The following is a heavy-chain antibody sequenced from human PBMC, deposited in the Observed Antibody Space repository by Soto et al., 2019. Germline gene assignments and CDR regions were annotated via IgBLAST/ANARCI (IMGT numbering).Heavy chain of an antibody. CDR2: IWYDGSNK. Sequence: GGSLRLSCAASGFTFSSYGMHWVRQAPGKGLEWVAVIWYDGSNKYYADSVKGRFTISRDNSKNTLYLQMNSLSAEDTAVYYCARGPAGTDAFDIWGQGTMVTVSS. V-gene: IGHV3-33*01. CDR3: ARGPAGTDAFDI. J-gene: IGHJ3*02. CDR1: GFTFSSYG. D-gene: IGHD6-13*01.